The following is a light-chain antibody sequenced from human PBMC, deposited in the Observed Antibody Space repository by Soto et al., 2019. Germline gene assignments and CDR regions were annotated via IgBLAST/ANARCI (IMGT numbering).Light chain of an antibody. CDR1: QTISSW. Sequence: DIQMTQSPSTLSGSVGDRVTITCRASQTISSWLAWYQQKPWKAPKLLIYKASTLKSGVPSRFSGSGSGTEFTLTISSLQPDDCATYYCQHYNSYSEAFGQGTKVELK. CDR2: KAS. J-gene: IGKJ1*01. CDR3: QHYNSYSEA. V-gene: IGKV1-5*03.